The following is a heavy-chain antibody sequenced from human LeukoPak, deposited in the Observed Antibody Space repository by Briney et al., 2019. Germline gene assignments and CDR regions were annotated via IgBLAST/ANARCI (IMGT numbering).Heavy chain of an antibody. Sequence: GGSLRLSCAASGFTFSSYSMNWVRQAPGMGLEWVSSISSSSSYIYYADSVKGRFTISRDNAKNSLYLQMNSLRAEDTAVYYCARDESSRYYYDSSGYCIYWGQGTLVTVSS. J-gene: IGHJ4*02. D-gene: IGHD3-22*01. CDR2: ISSSSSYI. CDR3: ARDESSRYYYDSSGYCIY. V-gene: IGHV3-21*01. CDR1: GFTFSSYS.